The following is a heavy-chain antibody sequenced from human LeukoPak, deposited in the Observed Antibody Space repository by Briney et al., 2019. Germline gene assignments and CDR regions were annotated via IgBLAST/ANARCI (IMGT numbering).Heavy chain of an antibody. J-gene: IGHJ6*03. CDR2: ISGSGDST. CDR3: AKTGHGSYYYYYMDV. D-gene: IGHD1-14*01. CDR1: GFTFSSYA. V-gene: IGHV3-23*01. Sequence: GGSLRLSCAASGFTFSSYAMSWVRQAPGKGLEWVSAISGSGDSTYYADSVKGRFTISRDNAKNSLYLQMNSLRAEDTAVYYCAKTGHGSYYYYYMDVWGKGTTVTVSS.